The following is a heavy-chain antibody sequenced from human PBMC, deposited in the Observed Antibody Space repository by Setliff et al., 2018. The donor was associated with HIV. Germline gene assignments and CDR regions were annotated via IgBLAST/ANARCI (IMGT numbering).Heavy chain of an antibody. CDR1: GYTFTGYY. CDR2: INPNSGGT. D-gene: IGHD2-2*01. CDR3: ARGPGHLLSLRYYYFYMDV. V-gene: IGHV1-2*02. J-gene: IGHJ6*03. Sequence: ASVKVSCKSSGYTFTGYYIHWVRQAPGQGLEWMGWINPNSGGTNNAQKFQCRVIMTRDTSISAAYMELSNLTSDDTAVYYCARGPGHLLSLRYYYFYMDVWGNGTTVTVSS.